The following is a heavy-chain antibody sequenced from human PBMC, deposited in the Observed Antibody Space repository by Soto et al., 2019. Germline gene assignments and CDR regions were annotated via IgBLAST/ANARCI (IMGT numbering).Heavy chain of an antibody. CDR3: ARSGMASGYFDWLFTFDY. CDR1: GGSISSYY. V-gene: IGHV4-59*01. Sequence: PSETLSLTCTVAGGSISSYYWSWIRQPPGKGLEWIGYIYYSGSTNYNPSLKSRVTISVDTSKNQFSLKLSSVTAADTAVYYCARSGMASGYFDWLFTFDYWGQGTLVTVSS. D-gene: IGHD3-9*01. J-gene: IGHJ4*02. CDR2: IYYSGST.